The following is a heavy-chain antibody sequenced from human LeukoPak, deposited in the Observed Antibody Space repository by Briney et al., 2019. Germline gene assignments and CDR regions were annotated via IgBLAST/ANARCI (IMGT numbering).Heavy chain of an antibody. D-gene: IGHD3-10*01. CDR3: ARGGGGADV. J-gene: IGHJ6*04. CDR1: GGSISSYY. CDR2: IYYSGST. Sequence: SETLSLTCSASGGSISSYYWSWIRQPPGKGLEWIGYIYYSGSTNYNPSLKSRVTISVDTSKNQFSLKLSSVTAADTAVYYCARGGGGADVWGKGTTVTISS. V-gene: IGHV4-59*01.